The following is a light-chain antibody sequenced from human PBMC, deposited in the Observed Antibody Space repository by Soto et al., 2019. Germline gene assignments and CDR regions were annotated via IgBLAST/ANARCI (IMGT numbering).Light chain of an antibody. V-gene: IGLV2-8*01. Sequence: QSALTQPPSASGSPGQSVTISCTGTSSDIGTFSSISWYQQYPGKAPKLMLFGVSQRPSGVPDRFSGSKSANTASLTVSGLQDEDEAEYYCSSQAGSDSLMVFGGGTKLTVL. CDR2: GVS. CDR3: SSQAGSDSLMV. J-gene: IGLJ2*01. CDR1: SSDIGTFSS.